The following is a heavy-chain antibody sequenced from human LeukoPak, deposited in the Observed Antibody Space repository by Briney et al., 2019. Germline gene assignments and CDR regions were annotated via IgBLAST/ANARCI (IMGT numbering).Heavy chain of an antibody. CDR1: GFTFSSYA. Sequence: PGGSLRLSCAASGFTFSSYAMHWVRQAPGKGLEWVAVISYDGSNKYYADSVKGRFTISRDNSKNTLYLQMNSLRAEDTAVYYCASPMYYDSSGYYGLFDYWGQGTLVTVSS. CDR3: ASPMYYDSSGYYGLFDY. CDR2: ISYDGSNK. D-gene: IGHD3-22*01. V-gene: IGHV3-30-3*01. J-gene: IGHJ4*02.